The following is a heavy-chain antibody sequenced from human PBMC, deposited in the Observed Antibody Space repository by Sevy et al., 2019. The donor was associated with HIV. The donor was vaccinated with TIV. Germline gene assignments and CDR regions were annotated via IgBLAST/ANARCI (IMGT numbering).Heavy chain of an antibody. J-gene: IGHJ4*02. CDR2: ISSSGHTM. CDR3: ARSSSPYFDY. CDR1: GFTFSDYY. Sequence: GGSLRLSCATSGFTFSDYYMTWIRQAPGKGLEWVSSISSSGHTMYYVDSVEDRFTISRDNAKNSLFLQMDSLRAEDTAVYYCARSSSPYFDYWGQGALVTVSS. V-gene: IGHV3-11*01.